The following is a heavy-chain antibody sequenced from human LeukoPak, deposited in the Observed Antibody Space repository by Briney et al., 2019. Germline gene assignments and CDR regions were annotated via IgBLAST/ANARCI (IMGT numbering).Heavy chain of an antibody. J-gene: IGHJ4*02. V-gene: IGHV3-23*01. CDR2: ITGSGGST. CDR3: AKDRNYYDSSIDSDY. D-gene: IGHD3-22*01. Sequence: GGSLRLSCAASGFTFSSYAMSWVRQAPGKGLEWVSVITGSGGSTYYADSGKGRFTISRDNSKNTLYLQMNSRRAGDTAVYYCAKDRNYYDSSIDSDYWGQGTLVTVSS. CDR1: GFTFSSYA.